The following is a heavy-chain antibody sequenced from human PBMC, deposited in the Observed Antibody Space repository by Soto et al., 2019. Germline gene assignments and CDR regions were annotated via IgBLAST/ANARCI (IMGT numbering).Heavy chain of an antibody. CDR3: ASLPYVDTAMALHYGMDV. CDR1: GYSFTSYW. V-gene: IGHV5-10-1*01. CDR2: IDPSDSYT. J-gene: IGHJ6*02. D-gene: IGHD5-18*01. Sequence: RGESLKISCKGSGYSFTSYWISWVRQMPGKGLEWMGRIDPSDSYTNYSPSFQGHVTISADKSISTAYLQWSSLKASDTAMYYCASLPYVDTAMALHYGMDVWGQGTTVTVSS.